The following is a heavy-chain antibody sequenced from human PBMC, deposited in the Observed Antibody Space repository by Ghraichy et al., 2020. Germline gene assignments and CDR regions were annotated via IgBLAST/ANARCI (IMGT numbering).Heavy chain of an antibody. CDR1: GGSISSYY. CDR2: IYYSGST. CDR3: ARSYCSGGSCYSGYYGMDV. J-gene: IGHJ6*02. V-gene: IGHV4-59*01. Sequence: SETLSLTCTVSGGSISSYYWSWIRQPPGKGLEWIGYIYYSGSTNYNPSLKSRVTISVDTSKNQFSLKLSSVTAADTAVYYCARSYCSGGSCYSGYYGMDVWGQGTTVTVSS. D-gene: IGHD2-15*01.